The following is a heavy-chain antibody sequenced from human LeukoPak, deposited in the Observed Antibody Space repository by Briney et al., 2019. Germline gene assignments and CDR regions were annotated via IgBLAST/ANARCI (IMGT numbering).Heavy chain of an antibody. CDR1: GFTFSSYA. D-gene: IGHD3-22*01. Sequence: GGSLRLSCAASGFTFSSYAMSWVRQAPGKGLEWVSAISGSGGSTYYADSVKGRFTISRDNSKNTLYLQMNSLRAEDTAVYYCARAAETYDSSGYYRTFDYWGQGTLVTVSS. CDR2: ISGSGGST. J-gene: IGHJ4*02. CDR3: ARAAETYDSSGYYRTFDY. V-gene: IGHV3-23*01.